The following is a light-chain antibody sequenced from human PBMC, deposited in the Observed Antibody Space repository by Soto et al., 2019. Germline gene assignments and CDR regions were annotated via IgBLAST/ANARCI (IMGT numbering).Light chain of an antibody. CDR3: QQYNNWPRT. V-gene: IGKV3-15*01. J-gene: IGKJ1*01. CDR2: GAS. CDR1: QSISNN. Sequence: EIVMTQSPVTLSASPGERATLSCRASQSISNNLAWYQQKPGQAPRLLIFGASFRATGIPARFSGSESGTECTLSISSLQSEDFAVYYCQQYNNWPRTFGQGTKVEIK.